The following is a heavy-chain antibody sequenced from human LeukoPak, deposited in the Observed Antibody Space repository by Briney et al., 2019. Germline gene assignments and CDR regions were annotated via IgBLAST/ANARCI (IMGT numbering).Heavy chain of an antibody. J-gene: IGHJ4*02. V-gene: IGHV1-2*06. D-gene: IGHD4-23*01. CDR3: ARDSLTVVTHLFDY. CDR1: GYTFTDYY. CDR2: INPNSGGT. Sequence: ASVKVSCKASGYTFTDYYMHWVRQAPGQGLEWMGRINPNSGGTNYGQNFQGRVTMTRDTSISTAYMELSRLKSDDTAVYYCARDSLTVVTHLFDYWGQGTLVTVSS.